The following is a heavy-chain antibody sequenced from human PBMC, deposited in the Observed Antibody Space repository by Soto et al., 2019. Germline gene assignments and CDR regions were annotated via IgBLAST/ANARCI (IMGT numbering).Heavy chain of an antibody. D-gene: IGHD3-22*01. CDR1: GFTFRSYS. J-gene: IGHJ3*02. Sequence: PGGSLRLSCAASGFTFRSYSMNWVRKAPGKGLEWVSYISSSSSTIYYADSVKGRFTISRDNAKNSLYLQMNSLRDEDTAVYYCAREWDYYDSSVYLGGRAFAIFVQVTMVTVSS. V-gene: IGHV3-48*02. CDR2: ISSSSSTI. CDR3: AREWDYYDSSVYLGGRAFAI.